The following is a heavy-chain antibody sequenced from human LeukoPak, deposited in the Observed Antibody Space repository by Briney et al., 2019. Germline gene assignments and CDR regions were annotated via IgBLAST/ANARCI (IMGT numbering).Heavy chain of an antibody. J-gene: IGHJ4*02. CDR1: GDSISLYY. V-gene: IGHV4-4*07. D-gene: IGHD3-10*01. CDR2: IHTSGNT. CDR3: AREDQLLWFRELLVYFDY. Sequence: SETLSLTCTMSGDSISLYYWTWIRQPAGKGLEWIGRIHTSGNTNYNPSLKSRVTMSVDTSKNQFSLKLSSVTAADTAVYYCAREDQLLWFRELLVYFDYWGQGTLVTVSS.